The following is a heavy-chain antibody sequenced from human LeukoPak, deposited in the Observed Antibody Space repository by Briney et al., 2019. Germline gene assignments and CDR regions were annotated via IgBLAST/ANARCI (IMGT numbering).Heavy chain of an antibody. Sequence: SVKDSCKASGGTFSSYAISWVRQAPGQGLEWMGGIIPIFGTANYAQKFQGGVTITTDESTSTAYMELSSLRSEDTAVYYCARVPLDDSSGYYFDYWGQGTLVTVSS. CDR2: IIPIFGTA. CDR3: ARVPLDDSSGYYFDY. J-gene: IGHJ4*02. V-gene: IGHV1-69*05. CDR1: GGTFSSYA. D-gene: IGHD3-22*01.